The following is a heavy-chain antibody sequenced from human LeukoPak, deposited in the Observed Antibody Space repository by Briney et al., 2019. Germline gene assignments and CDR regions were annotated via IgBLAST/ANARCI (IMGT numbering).Heavy chain of an antibody. CDR1: GFTFSSSS. V-gene: IGHV3-23*01. D-gene: IGHD3-10*01. CDR3: ARCYTYGTTWFGGLDV. Sequence: GGSLRLSCAASGFTFSSSSMTWVRQVLGKGLEWVSTTGVSGSYYADSVKGRFTISRDNSKNTLYLQMNSLRAEDTAVYYCARCYTYGTTWFGGLDVWGQGTTVTVSS. J-gene: IGHJ6*02. CDR2: TGVSGS.